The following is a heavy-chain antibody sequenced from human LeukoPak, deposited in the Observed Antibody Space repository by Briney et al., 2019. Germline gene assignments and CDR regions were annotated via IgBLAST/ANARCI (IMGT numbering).Heavy chain of an antibody. D-gene: IGHD6-25*01. CDR2: IKQDGSEK. J-gene: IGHJ3*02. CDR1: GFTFSSYG. V-gene: IGHV3-7*01. CDR3: ARGRLPYTTDDAFDI. Sequence: GRSLRLSCAASGFTFSSYGMHWVRQAPGKGLEWVANIKQDGSEKYYVDSVKGRFTISRDNAKNSLYLQMNSLRAEDTAVYYCARGRLPYTTDDAFDIWGQGTMVTVSS.